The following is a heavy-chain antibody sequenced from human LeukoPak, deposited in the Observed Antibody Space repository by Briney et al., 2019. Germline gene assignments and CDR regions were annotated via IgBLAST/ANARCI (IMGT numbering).Heavy chain of an antibody. V-gene: IGHV3-7*05. CDR1: EFIFRRYW. D-gene: IGHD5-12*01. CDR3: ARDRDPGIRGYSGYGAYHYGLDV. Sequence: GGSLRLSCEASEFIFRRYWMTWVRQAPGKGLEWVANINQDGSENYYVDSVKGRFTISRDNAKNSLYLQMNSLGAEDTAVYYCARDRDPGIRGYSGYGAYHYGLDVWGQGTTVSVSS. J-gene: IGHJ6*02. CDR2: INQDGSEN.